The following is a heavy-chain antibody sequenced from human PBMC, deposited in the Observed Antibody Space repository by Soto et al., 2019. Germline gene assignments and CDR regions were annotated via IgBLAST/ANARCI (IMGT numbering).Heavy chain of an antibody. Sequence: SEALSPTRTVSGGSIRSYFWAWVRQPPGKGLEWLGYIFYSGSTFYNPSLKSRVTISIHTSKSQFSLQLTSVTAADTAVYYCARGAADTAMVDSWGQGTLVTVSS. CDR2: IFYSGST. CDR3: ARGAADTAMVDS. V-gene: IGHV4-59*01. D-gene: IGHD5-18*01. CDR1: GGSIRSYF. J-gene: IGHJ4*02.